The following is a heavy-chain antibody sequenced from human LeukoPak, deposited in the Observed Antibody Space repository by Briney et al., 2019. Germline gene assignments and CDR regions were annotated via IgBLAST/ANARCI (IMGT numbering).Heavy chain of an antibody. CDR2: IIPIFGTA. CDR3: ARMYSGSYGAFDI. CDR1: GGTFSIYA. Sequence: GASVKVSFKASGGTFSIYAISWVRQAPGQGLEWMGGIIPIFGTANYAQKFQGRVTITADESTSTAYMELSSLRSEDTAVYYCARMYSGSYGAFDIWGQGTMVTVSS. J-gene: IGHJ3*02. V-gene: IGHV1-69*01. D-gene: IGHD1-26*01.